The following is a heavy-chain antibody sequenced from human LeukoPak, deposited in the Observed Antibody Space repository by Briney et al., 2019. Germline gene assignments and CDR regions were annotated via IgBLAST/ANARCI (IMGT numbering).Heavy chain of an antibody. D-gene: IGHD2-2*01. V-gene: IGHV3-53*01. CDR2: IYSGGST. CDR1: GFTVSSNY. J-gene: IGHJ6*02. Sequence: GGSLRLSCAASGFTVSSNYMSWVRQAPGKGLEWVSVIYSGGSTYYADSVKGRFTISRDNAKNSLYLQMNSLRAEDTAVYYCAKYTLGYCSSTSCYDYYGMDVWGQGTTVTVSS. CDR3: AKYTLGYCSSTSCYDYYGMDV.